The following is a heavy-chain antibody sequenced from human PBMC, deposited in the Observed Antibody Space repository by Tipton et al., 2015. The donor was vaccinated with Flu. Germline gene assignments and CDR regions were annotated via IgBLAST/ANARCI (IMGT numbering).Heavy chain of an antibody. V-gene: IGHV1-69*01. Sequence: QVQLVQSGAEVKKPGSSVKVSCKASGGTFSTDAISWVRQAPGQGLEWMGGIIPVFGTTNYAQKFQGRVTITADESTSTVYMELSSLTSEDTAVYYCARSIVSITNWFDPWGQGTLVTVSS. J-gene: IGHJ5*02. CDR2: IIPVFGTT. CDR3: ARSIVSITNWFDP. CDR1: GGTFSTDA. D-gene: IGHD5/OR15-5a*01.